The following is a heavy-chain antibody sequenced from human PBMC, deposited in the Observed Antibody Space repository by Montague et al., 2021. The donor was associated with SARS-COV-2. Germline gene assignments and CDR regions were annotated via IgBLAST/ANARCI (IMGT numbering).Heavy chain of an antibody. Sequence: SETLSLTCTVSGGSISSSSYYWGWIRQPPGKGLEWIGSIFYSGSTDYNPSLKSRVTISVDTSKNQFSPKLSSVTAADTAVYYCASMVRAQVYYFDYWGQGTLVTVSS. CDR1: GGSISSSSYY. J-gene: IGHJ4*02. CDR3: ASMVRAQVYYFDY. CDR2: IFYSGST. V-gene: IGHV4-39*01. D-gene: IGHD3-10*01.